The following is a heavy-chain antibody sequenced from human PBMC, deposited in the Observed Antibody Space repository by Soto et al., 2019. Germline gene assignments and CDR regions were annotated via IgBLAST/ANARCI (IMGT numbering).Heavy chain of an antibody. J-gene: IGHJ4*02. D-gene: IGHD3-10*01. CDR2: IIPIFGTA. Sequence: ASVKVSCKASGGTFSSYAISWLRQAPGQGLEWMGGIIPIFGTANYAQKFQGRVTITADKSTSTAYMELSSLRSEDTAVYYCASAYGSGSPPDYWGQGTLVTVSS. CDR1: GGTFSSYA. V-gene: IGHV1-69*06. CDR3: ASAYGSGSPPDY.